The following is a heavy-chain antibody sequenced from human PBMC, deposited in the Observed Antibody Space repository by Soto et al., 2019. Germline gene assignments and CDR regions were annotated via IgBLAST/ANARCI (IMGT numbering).Heavy chain of an antibody. J-gene: IGHJ5*02. CDR3: ARVTYSSSWGWFDP. D-gene: IGHD6-13*01. CDR1: GYTFTGYY. Sequence: SVKVSCKASGYTFTGYYMHWVRQAPGQGLEWMGWINPNSGGTNYAQKFQGRVTMTRDTSISTAYMELSRLRSDDTAVYYCARVTYSSSWGWFDPWGQGTLVTVSS. V-gene: IGHV1-2*02. CDR2: INPNSGGT.